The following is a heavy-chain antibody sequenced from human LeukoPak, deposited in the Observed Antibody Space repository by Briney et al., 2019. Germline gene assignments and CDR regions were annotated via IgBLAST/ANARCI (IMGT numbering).Heavy chain of an antibody. J-gene: IGHJ1*01. CDR2: INPNSGGT. CDR3: ARDLDVPAAIGYFQH. CDR1: GYTFTGYY. D-gene: IGHD2-2*02. Sequence: ASVKVSCKASGYTFTGYYMHWLRQAPGQGLEWMGWINPNSGGTNYAQKFQGRVTMTRDTSISTAYMELSRLRSEDTAVYYCARDLDVPAAIGYFQHWGQGTLVTVSS. V-gene: IGHV1-2*02.